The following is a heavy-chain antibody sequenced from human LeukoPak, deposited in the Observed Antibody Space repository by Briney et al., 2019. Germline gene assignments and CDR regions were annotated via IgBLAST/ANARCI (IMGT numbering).Heavy chain of an antibody. CDR3: VKEADNSGTYYMDV. CDR1: GFTFSNYG. Sequence: GGSLRLSCAASGFTFSNYGMHWVRQAPGKGLEWVAFIRYDGSNKDYADSVQGRFTISRDNSKNTLYLQMNSLRAEDTALYYCVKEADNSGTYYMDVWGKGTTVTVSS. J-gene: IGHJ6*03. V-gene: IGHV3-30*02. D-gene: IGHD2/OR15-2a*01. CDR2: IRYDGSNK.